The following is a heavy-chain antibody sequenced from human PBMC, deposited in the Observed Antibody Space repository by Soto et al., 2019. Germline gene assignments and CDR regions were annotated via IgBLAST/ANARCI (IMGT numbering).Heavy chain of an antibody. V-gene: IGHV3-64D*06. Sequence: PGGSLRLSCSVSGFTFSSYAMHWVRQAPGKGLEYVSSISSDGRGGGTYYADSVKGRFTISRDNSKNTLYLQMSSLRVEDTALYYCVKDRYVDYWGQGILVTVSS. J-gene: IGHJ4*02. CDR3: VKDRYVDY. CDR1: GFTFSSYA. CDR2: ISSDGRGGGT.